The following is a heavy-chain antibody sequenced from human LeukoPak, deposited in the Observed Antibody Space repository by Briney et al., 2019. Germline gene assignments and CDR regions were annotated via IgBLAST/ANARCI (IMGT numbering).Heavy chain of an antibody. D-gene: IGHD2/OR15-2a*01. Sequence: GASVKVSCKASGYTFTSYGISWVRQAPGQGLEWMGWISAYNGNTNYAQKLQGRVTMTTDTSTSTAYMELSSLRSEDTAVYYCARDSPGGYYSQPEGYFDYWGQGTLVTVSS. CDR3: ARDSPGGYYSQPEGYFDY. CDR1: GYTFTSYG. J-gene: IGHJ4*02. V-gene: IGHV1-18*01. CDR2: ISAYNGNT.